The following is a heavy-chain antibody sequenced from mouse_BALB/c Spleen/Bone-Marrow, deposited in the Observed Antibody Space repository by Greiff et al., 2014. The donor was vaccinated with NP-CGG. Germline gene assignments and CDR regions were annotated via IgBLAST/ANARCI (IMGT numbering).Heavy chain of an antibody. J-gene: IGHJ1*01. CDR2: INPSTGNT. D-gene: IGHD2-4*01. CDR3: ARGLRDWYFDV. Sequence: VQLQQSGAELAKPGASVKMSCKASGYTFTTSWIHWVKQRPGQGLEWIGYINPSTGNTEYNQKFRDRATLTADKSSSTPYMQLSSLTSEDSAVYYCARGLRDWYFDVWGAGTTVTVSS. CDR1: GYTFTTSW. V-gene: IGHV1-7*01.